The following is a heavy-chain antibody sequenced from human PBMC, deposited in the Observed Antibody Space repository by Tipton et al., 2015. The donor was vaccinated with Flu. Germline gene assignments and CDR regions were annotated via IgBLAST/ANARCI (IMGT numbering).Heavy chain of an antibody. CDR3: ARVGQDDYIWGSDRYQYYFDY. J-gene: IGHJ4*02. CDR1: GGSISSYY. V-gene: IGHV4-59*01. Sequence: TLSLTCTVSGGSISSYYWSWIRQPPGKGLEWIGYIYYSGSTNYNPSLKSRVTISVDTSKNQFSLKLSSVTAADTAVYYCARVGQDDYIWGSDRYQYYFDYWGQGTLVTVSS. CDR2: IYYSGST. D-gene: IGHD3-16*02.